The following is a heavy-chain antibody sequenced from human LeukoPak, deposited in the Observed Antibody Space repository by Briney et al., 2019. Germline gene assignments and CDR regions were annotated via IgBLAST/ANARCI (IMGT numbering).Heavy chain of an antibody. V-gene: IGHV4-59*01. J-gene: IGHJ6*02. D-gene: IGHD1-26*01. Sequence: PSETLSLTCTVSGGSISSYYWSWIRQPPGKGLEWIGYIYYNGNTNYSPSLKSRVTMSVDTSKNLFSLKVSSVTAADTAVYYCARGRSNYYGMDVWGQGTTVTVSS. CDR2: IYYNGNT. CDR3: ARGRSNYYGMDV. CDR1: GGSISSYY.